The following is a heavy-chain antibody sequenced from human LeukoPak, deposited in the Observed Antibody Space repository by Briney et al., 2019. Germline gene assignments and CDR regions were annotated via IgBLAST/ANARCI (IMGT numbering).Heavy chain of an antibody. D-gene: IGHD3-3*02. J-gene: IGHJ6*02. V-gene: IGHV3-23*01. CDR1: GFTSSSYA. CDR3: AKDSSITNYYYGMDV. Sequence: GGSLRLSCVASGFTSSSYAMNWVRQAPGKGLEWVSVISNDGSTNYADAVRGRFTISRDNSKNTLYLQINSLRAEDTAVYYCAKDSSITNYYYGMDVWGRGTTVTVSS. CDR2: ISNDGST.